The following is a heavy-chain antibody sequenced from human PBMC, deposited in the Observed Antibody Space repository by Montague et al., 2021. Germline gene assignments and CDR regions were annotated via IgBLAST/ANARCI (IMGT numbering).Heavy chain of an antibody. D-gene: IGHD2-21*02. Sequence: SETLSLTCTVSGGSTSSTSYYWGWIRQPPGKELEFIGGIYYTGSTYHNPSLKSRVTVSIDTSKNQFSLKLISVTAADTAVYFCARSLYCKGGNCYSVFDPWGQGALVTVSS. V-gene: IGHV4-39*01. CDR3: ARSLYCKGGNCYSVFDP. CDR2: IYYTGST. J-gene: IGHJ5*02. CDR1: GGSTSSTSYY.